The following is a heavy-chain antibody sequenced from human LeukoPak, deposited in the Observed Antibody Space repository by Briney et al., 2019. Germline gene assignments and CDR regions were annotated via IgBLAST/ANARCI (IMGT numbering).Heavy chain of an antibody. CDR1: GGSISSGGHY. CDR2: MYYRGTP. J-gene: IGHJ4*02. V-gene: IGHV4-31*03. Sequence: KPSETLSLTCTVSGGSISSGGHYWGWIRQHPGKGLEWIGYMYYRGTPYYNPSLKSRVTISEGTSKSQFSLKLSSVTAVDTAVYYCARDPFGSTYFDYWGQGTLVTVSS. CDR3: ARDPFGSTYFDY. D-gene: IGHD6-13*01.